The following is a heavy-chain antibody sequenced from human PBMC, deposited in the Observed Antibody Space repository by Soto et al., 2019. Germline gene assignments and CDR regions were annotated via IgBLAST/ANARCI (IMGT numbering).Heavy chain of an antibody. CDR3: AKDQIVLMVYARNY. CDR2: ISGSGGST. CDR1: GFTFSSYA. Sequence: EVQLLESGGGLVQPGGSLRLSCAASGFTFSSYAMSWVRQAPGKGLAWVSAISGSGGSTYYADSVKGRFTISRDNSKNTLYLQMNSLRAEDTAVYYCAKDQIVLMVYARNYWGQGTLVTVSS. V-gene: IGHV3-23*01. D-gene: IGHD2-8*01. J-gene: IGHJ4*02.